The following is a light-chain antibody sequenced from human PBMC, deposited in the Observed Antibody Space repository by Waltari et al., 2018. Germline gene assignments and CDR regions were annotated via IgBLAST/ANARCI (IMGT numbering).Light chain of an antibody. CDR2: AAS. CDR1: QSISSS. Sequence: DIQMTQSPSSLSASVGDRVTITCRASQSISSSLNWYQQKPGKAPKLLIYAASSLQSGVPSRFSGSGSETDFTLTISSLQPEDFATYYCQQSYSTPWTFGQGTKVEIK. CDR3: QQSYSTPWT. J-gene: IGKJ1*01. V-gene: IGKV1-39*01.